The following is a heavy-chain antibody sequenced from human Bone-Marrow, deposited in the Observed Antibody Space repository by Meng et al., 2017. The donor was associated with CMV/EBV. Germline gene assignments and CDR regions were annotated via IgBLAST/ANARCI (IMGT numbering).Heavy chain of an antibody. CDR3: ARRSGPYSSSWFFDY. D-gene: IGHD6-13*01. J-gene: IGHJ4*02. Sequence: ASVKVSCKASGYTFTSYYMHWVRQAPGQGLEWMGIINPSGGSTSYAQKFQGRVTMTRDTSTSTVYMELSSLRSDDTAVYYCARRSGPYSSSWFFDYWGQGTLVTVSS. CDR1: GYTFTSYY. CDR2: INPSGGST. V-gene: IGHV1-46*01.